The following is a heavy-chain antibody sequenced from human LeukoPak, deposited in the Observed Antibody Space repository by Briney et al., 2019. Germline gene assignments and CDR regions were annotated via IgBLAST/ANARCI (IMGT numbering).Heavy chain of an antibody. CDR3: ARVEIGGYGDLGGVDY. CDR1: GYTFTSYG. CDR2: ISAYNGNT. Sequence: ASVKVSCKASGYTFTSYGISWVRQAPGQGLEWMGWISAYNGNTNYAQKLQGRVTMTTDTSTSTAYMELRSLRSDDTAVYYCARVEIGGYGDLGGVDYWGQGTLVTVSS. V-gene: IGHV1-18*01. D-gene: IGHD4-17*01. J-gene: IGHJ4*02.